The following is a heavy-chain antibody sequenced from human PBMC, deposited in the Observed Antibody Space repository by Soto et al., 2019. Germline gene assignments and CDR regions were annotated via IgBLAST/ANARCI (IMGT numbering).Heavy chain of an antibody. CDR1: GFTFSSYA. CDR3: XXXSLEAAFDI. J-gene: IGHJ3*02. Sequence: EVQLLESGGGLVQPGGSLRLSCAASGFTFSSYAMSWVRQAPGKGLEWVSAISGSGGSTYYADSVKGRFTISRDNSKXXXXXXXXXXXXXXXXXXXXXXXSLEAAFDIWGQGTMVTVSS. D-gene: IGHD1-1*01. V-gene: IGHV3-23*01. CDR2: ISGSGGST.